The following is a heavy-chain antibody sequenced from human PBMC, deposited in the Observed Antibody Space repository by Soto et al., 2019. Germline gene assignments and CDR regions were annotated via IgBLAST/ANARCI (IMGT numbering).Heavy chain of an antibody. J-gene: IGHJ6*02. CDR1: GYTFTSYG. D-gene: IGHD1-26*01. V-gene: IGHV1-18*01. CDR3: ARECSGSSGYYYDGKDV. Sequence: GASVKVSCKASGYTFTSYGISWVRQAPGQGLEWMGWISAYNGNTNYAQKLQGRVTMTTDTSTSTAYMELRSLRSDDTAVYYCARECSGSSGYYYDGKDVWGQGTTVTVSS. CDR2: ISAYNGNT.